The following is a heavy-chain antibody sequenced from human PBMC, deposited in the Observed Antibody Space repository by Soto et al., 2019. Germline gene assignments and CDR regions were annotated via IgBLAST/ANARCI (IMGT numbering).Heavy chain of an antibody. Sequence: SVKVSCKASGGTLNSYAIDWVRQAPGQGLEWMGGIIPIFGNTYYAQKFQGRVTITADESTSTVYMELSSLRPEDTAVYYCAREGLVLVPTTVNSDYYYYAMDVWGQGTTVTVSS. CDR2: IIPIFGNT. D-gene: IGHD4-17*01. V-gene: IGHV1-69*13. J-gene: IGHJ6*02. CDR1: GGTLNSYA. CDR3: AREGLVLVPTTVNSDYYYYAMDV.